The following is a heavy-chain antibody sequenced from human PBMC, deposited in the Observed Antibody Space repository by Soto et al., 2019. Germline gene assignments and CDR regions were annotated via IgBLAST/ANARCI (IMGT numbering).Heavy chain of an antibody. J-gene: IGHJ3*02. CDR2: IIPILGIA. CDR3: ARDHYCSGGSRYWDAFDI. Sequence: QVQLVQSGAEVKKPGSSVKVSCKASGGTFSSYTISWVRQAPGQGLEWMGRIIPILGIANYAQKFQGRVTITADKSTSTAYMELSSLRSEDTAVYYCARDHYCSGGSRYWDAFDIWGQGTMVTVSS. V-gene: IGHV1-69*08. D-gene: IGHD2-15*01. CDR1: GGTFSSYT.